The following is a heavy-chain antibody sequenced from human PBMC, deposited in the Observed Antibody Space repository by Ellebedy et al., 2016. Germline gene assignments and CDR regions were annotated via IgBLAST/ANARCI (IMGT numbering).Heavy chain of an antibody. V-gene: IGHV3-7*03. J-gene: IGHJ4*02. CDR3: ARDGSEWSRDY. CDR2: IKQDGSEN. D-gene: IGHD3-3*01. Sequence: GESLKISXAASGFTSSAYWMSWVRQAPGKGLEWVANIKQDGSENYYVDSVKGRFTISRDNAKNSLYLQMNSLRTEDTALYYCARDGSEWSRDYWGQGTLVTVSS. CDR1: GFTSSAYW.